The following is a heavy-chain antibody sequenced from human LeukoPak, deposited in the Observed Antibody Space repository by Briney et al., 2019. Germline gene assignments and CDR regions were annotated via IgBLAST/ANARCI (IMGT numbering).Heavy chain of an antibody. V-gene: IGHV3-23*01. D-gene: IGHD5-18*01. CDR1: GFTFSSYA. Sequence: GGSLRLSCAASGFTFSSYAMSWVRQAPGKGLEWVSAISGSGGSTYYADSVKGRFTISRDNSKNTLYLQMNSLRAEDTAVYYCAKDLVRGYSYGPGSGYYYYYGMDVWGQGTTVTVTS. CDR3: AKDLVRGYSYGPGSGYYYYYGMDV. CDR2: ISGSGGST. J-gene: IGHJ6*02.